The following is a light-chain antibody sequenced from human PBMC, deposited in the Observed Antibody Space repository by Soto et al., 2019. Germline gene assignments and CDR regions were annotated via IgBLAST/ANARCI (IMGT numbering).Light chain of an antibody. Sequence: DIKMTQSPSTLSASAGDRVTITFRASQSISRWLAWYQQKPGEAPKLLIYDASSLVSGVPSRFSGSGSGTEFTLTIRSLQPDDFATYYCQQYNSYSPWTFGQGTKVDI. CDR3: QQYNSYSPWT. V-gene: IGKV1-5*01. CDR1: QSISRW. CDR2: DAS. J-gene: IGKJ1*01.